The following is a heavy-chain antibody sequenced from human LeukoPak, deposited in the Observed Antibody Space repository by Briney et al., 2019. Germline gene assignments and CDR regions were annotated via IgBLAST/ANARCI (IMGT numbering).Heavy chain of an antibody. V-gene: IGHV1-69*13. Sequence: GASVKVSCKASGDTFSSYVISWVRQAPGQGLEWVGGVIPIFSTANYAQKFQGRVTITADESTSTAYMELSSLRSEDTAVYYCALLGRRLPEDYHYYMDVWGKGTTVTISS. CDR2: VIPIFSTA. CDR3: ALLGRRLPEDYHYYMDV. D-gene: IGHD2-15*01. CDR1: GDTFSSYV. J-gene: IGHJ6*03.